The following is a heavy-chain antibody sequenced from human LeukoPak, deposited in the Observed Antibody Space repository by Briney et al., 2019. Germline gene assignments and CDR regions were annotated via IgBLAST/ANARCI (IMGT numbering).Heavy chain of an antibody. J-gene: IGHJ3*02. D-gene: IGHD3-22*01. CDR1: GGSISSGGYS. CDR3: ARDQTTTYYYASSGYHDAFDI. CDR2: IYHSGST. Sequence: SETLSLTCAVSGGSISSGGYSWSWIRQPPGKGLEWIGYIYHSGSTYYNPSLKSRVTISVDTSKNQFSLKLSSVTAADAAVYYCARDQTTTYYYASSGYHDAFDIWGQGTMVTVSS. V-gene: IGHV4-30-2*01.